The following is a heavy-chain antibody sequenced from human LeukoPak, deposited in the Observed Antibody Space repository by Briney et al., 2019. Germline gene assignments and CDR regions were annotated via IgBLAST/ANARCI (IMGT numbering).Heavy chain of an antibody. Sequence: GRSRRLSYAASGFTFDDYAMHWVRQAPGKGLEGVSGISWNRGSIGYADSVKGRFTISRDNAKNALYLQMNSLRAEDTALYYCAKDIGSGSYHFADFDYWGQGTLVTVSS. D-gene: IGHD1-26*01. J-gene: IGHJ4*02. CDR1: GFTFDDYA. CDR3: AKDIGSGSYHFADFDY. V-gene: IGHV3-9*01. CDR2: ISWNRGSI.